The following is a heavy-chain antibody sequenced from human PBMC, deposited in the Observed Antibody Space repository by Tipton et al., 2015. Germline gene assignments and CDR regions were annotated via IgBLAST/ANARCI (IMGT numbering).Heavy chain of an antibody. V-gene: IGHV1-69*01. CDR1: GGTFSGYS. CDR2: IIPISGTA. CDR3: ARRQTADYFCGHFDS. Sequence: QSGAEVKKPGSSVKVSCKASGGTFSGYSISWVRQAPGQGLEWMGGIIPISGTANYARKFQGRVTVTADESTATAYMELTSLTSDDTAVYYCARRQTADYFCGHFDSWAQGTRVIVSS. J-gene: IGHJ4*02. D-gene: IGHD2-21*02.